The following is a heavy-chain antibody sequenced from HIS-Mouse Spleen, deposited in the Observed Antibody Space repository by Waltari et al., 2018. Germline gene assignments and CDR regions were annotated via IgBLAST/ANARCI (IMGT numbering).Heavy chain of an antibody. J-gene: IGHJ2*01. D-gene: IGHD5-12*01. CDR3: AREAGDGYNRHWYFDL. V-gene: IGHV1-2*02. Sequence: QVQLVQSGAEVKKPGASVKVSCKASGYTFTGYYMHWVRQAPGQGLEWMGWINPNSGGTNYAQKFQGRVTMTRDTSISTAYMELSRLRSDDTAVYYCAREAGDGYNRHWYFDLWGRGTLVTVSS. CDR1: GYTFTGYY. CDR2: INPNSGGT.